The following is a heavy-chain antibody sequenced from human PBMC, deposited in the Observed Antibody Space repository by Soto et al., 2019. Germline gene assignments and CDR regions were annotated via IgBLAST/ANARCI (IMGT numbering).Heavy chain of an antibody. CDR2: IIPISEIT. J-gene: IGHJ6*02. CDR1: GGSFNNDA. CDR3: ARGDYGDYHSYYYGMAV. V-gene: IGHV1-69*10. Sequence: SVKVSCKASGGSFNNDAINWVRQAPGQGLEWLGGIIPISEITEYAQKFQGRVILTADKSTGTAYMELSSLRLEDTALYYCARGDYGDYHSYYYGMAVWGQRTTVTFCS. D-gene: IGHD4-17*01.